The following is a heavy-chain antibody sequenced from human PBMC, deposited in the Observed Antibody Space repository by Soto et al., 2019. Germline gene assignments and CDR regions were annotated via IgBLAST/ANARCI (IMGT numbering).Heavy chain of an antibody. CDR1: GFSFSTYS. CDR3: AIGVSSSDNGMDV. Sequence: EVQLVESGGGLVQPGGSLRLSCAASGFSFSTYSMNWVRQAPGKGLEWVSYISSRSYTIYYVDSVKGRFTISRDNAKNSLYLQMNSLRDEDTAVYYCAIGVSSSDNGMDVWGQGTTVTVSS. D-gene: IGHD6-6*01. J-gene: IGHJ6*02. V-gene: IGHV3-48*02. CDR2: ISSRSYTI.